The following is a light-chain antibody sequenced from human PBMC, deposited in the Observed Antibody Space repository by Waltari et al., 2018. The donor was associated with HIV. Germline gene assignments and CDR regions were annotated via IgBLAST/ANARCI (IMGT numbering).Light chain of an antibody. J-gene: IGKJ2*01. CDR3: QQYFDPPYT. CDR2: WAS. CDR1: QSLWYFSNNYDY. Sequence: DIVMTQSPDSLSLSLGERATVNCKSSQSLWYFSNNYDYLAWYQQKPGQSPKLLIYWASTRESGVPDRFSGSGSGTDFTLTISNLQAEDVAIYYCQQYFDPPYTFGQGTKLEIK. V-gene: IGKV4-1*01.